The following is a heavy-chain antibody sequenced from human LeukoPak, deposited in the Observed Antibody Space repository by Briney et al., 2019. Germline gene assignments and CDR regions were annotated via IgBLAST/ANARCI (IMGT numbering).Heavy chain of an antibody. CDR2: TYYRSKWYN. Sequence: SQTLSLTCAISGSSVSSNSAAWNCIRQSPSRGLEWLGRTYYRSKWYNDYAVSVKSRITINPDTSKNQFSLQLNSVTPEDTAVYYCARDRRDPRRGFDYWGQGTLVTVSS. J-gene: IGHJ4*02. V-gene: IGHV6-1*01. CDR3: ARDRRDPRRGFDY. CDR1: GSSVSSNSAA.